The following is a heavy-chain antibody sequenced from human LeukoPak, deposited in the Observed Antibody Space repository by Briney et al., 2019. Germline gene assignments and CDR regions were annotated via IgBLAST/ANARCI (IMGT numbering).Heavy chain of an antibody. CDR3: AKGGVDH. Sequence: GGSLRLSCTASGFTFGDYALSWVRQAPGKGLEWVSAIGRSGDSTYYTDSVKGRFTISRDNSRNTLSLQMNNLRAEDTAIYYCAKGGVDHWGQGTLVTVSS. J-gene: IGHJ4*02. CDR1: GFTFGDYA. CDR2: IGRSGDST. D-gene: IGHD4-17*01. V-gene: IGHV3-23*01.